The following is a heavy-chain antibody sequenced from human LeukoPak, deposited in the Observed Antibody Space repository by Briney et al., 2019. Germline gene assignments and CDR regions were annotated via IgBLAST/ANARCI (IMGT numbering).Heavy chain of an antibody. D-gene: IGHD5-12*01. CDR3: ASGPFCEMATMNY. J-gene: IGHJ4*02. CDR2: IIPIRGIA. Sequence: SVPVSFMGSGGTFLSYAIRWVGQAPGQGLEWLGRIIPIRGIANYAQKFQGRVTITADKSTSTAYMELSSLRSEDTAVYYCASGPFCEMATMNYWGQGTLVTVSS. V-gene: IGHV1-69*04. CDR1: GGTFLSYA.